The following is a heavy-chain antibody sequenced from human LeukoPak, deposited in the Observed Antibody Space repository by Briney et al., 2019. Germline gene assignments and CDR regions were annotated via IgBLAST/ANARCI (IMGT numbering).Heavy chain of an antibody. J-gene: IGHJ4*02. D-gene: IGHD6-19*01. CDR2: INHSGST. V-gene: IGHV4-34*01. Sequence: PSETLPLTCAVYGGSFSGYYWSWIRQPPGKGLEWIGEINHSGSTNYNPSLKSRVTISVDTSKNQFSLKLSSVTAADTAVYYCAARQWLVDYWGQGTLVTVSS. CDR3: AARQWLVDY. CDR1: GGSFSGYY.